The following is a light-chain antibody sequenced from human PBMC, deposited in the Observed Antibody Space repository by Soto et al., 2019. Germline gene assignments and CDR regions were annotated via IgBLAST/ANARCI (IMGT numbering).Light chain of an antibody. CDR3: QRYNSNSRT. J-gene: IGKJ1*01. V-gene: IGKV1-5*01. CDR1: KNVDSW. CDR2: DAS. Sequence: DIQMTQSHSTLSPSVGDRVTITCRASKNVDSWVAWYQQKPGKAHQFLIYDASNLENGVPSRFSGRGSGTEFTLTISSLQPDDFATYYCQRYNSNSRTFGQGTRV.